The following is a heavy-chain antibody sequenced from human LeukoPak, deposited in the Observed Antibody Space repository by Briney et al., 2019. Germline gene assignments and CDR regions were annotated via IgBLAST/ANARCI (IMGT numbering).Heavy chain of an antibody. D-gene: IGHD3-16*02. CDR2: IYYMGNT. V-gene: IGHV4-59*01. Sequence: SEALSLTCIVSVGSISSYYWSWIRQPPGTGLEWIGHIYYMGNTIYNLSLKSRVTIPLDSSKNQFSLKLSSVTAADKAGYYCARGGYEYVWGSYRSRWFDPWGQGTLVTVSS. CDR3: ARGGYEYVWGSYRSRWFDP. CDR1: VGSISSYY. J-gene: IGHJ5*02.